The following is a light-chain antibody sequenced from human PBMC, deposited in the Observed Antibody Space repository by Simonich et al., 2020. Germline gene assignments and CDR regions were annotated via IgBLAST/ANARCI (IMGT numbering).Light chain of an antibody. J-gene: IGLJ3*02. V-gene: IGLV3-25*03. CDR1: ALPKQY. CDR2: KDS. CDR3: QSADSSGTYPEV. Sequence: SYELTQPPSVSVSPGQTARITCSGDALPKQYAYWYQQKPGQAPVLVIYKDSERPSGIPERFLGSSSGKTVTLTISGVQAEDEADYYCQSADSSGTYPEVFGGGTKLTVL.